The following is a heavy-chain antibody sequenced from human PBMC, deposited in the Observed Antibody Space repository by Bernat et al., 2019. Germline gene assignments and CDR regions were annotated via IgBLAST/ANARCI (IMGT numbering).Heavy chain of an antibody. D-gene: IGHD2-2*01. V-gene: IGHV3-21*05. CDR2: ISSSSSYI. CDR1: GFTFSSWS. CDR3: ARAGGVVPASLIDY. J-gene: IGHJ4*02. Sequence: EVQLVESGGGLVQPGGSLRLSCSASGFTFSSWSMNWVRQAPGKGLEWVSYISSSSSYIYYADSVKGRFTISRDNAKNSLYLQMNSLRAEDTAVYYCARAGGVVPASLIDYWGQGTLVTVSS.